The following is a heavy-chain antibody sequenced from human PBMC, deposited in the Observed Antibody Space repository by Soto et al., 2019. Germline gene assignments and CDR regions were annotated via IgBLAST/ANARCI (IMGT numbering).Heavy chain of an antibody. J-gene: IGHJ5*02. CDR2: IYYSGST. D-gene: IGHD2-15*01. CDR1: GGSITSGGHY. Sequence: PSETLSLTCTVSGGSITSGGHYWSWIRQPPGKGLEWIGYIYYSGSTNYNPSLKSRVTISVDTSKNQFSLKLSSVTAADTAVYYCARGVARPNWFDPWGQGTLVTVSS. V-gene: IGHV4-61*08. CDR3: ARGVARPNWFDP.